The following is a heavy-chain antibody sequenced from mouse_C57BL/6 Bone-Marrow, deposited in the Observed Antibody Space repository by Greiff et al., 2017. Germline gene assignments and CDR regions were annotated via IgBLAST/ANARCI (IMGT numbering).Heavy chain of an antibody. CDR3: ARTGYYGSSQYYFDY. Sequence: VQLQQSGAELARPGASVKLSCKASGYTFTSYGISWVKQRTGQGLEWIGEIYPRSGNTYYNEKFKGKATLTADKSSSTAYMELRSLTSEDSAVYFGARTGYYGSSQYYFDYWGQGTTLTVSS. CDR1: GYTFTSYG. J-gene: IGHJ2*01. D-gene: IGHD1-1*01. V-gene: IGHV1-81*01. CDR2: IYPRSGNT.